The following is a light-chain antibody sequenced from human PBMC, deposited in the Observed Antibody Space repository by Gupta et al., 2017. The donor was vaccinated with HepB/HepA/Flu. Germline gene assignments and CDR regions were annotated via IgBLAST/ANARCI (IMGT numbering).Light chain of an antibody. CDR1: RSDVGSFDR. CDR3: SSFTSGSTLLV. J-gene: IGLJ2*01. CDR2: EVS. V-gene: IGLV2-18*02. Sequence: QSALTQPPSVSGSPGQSVTISCTGTRSDVGSFDRVSWYQQPQGTAPTLMIYEVSNRPSGVPDRFSGSKSGNTASLTISGLQAEDEADYYCSSFTSGSTLLVFGGGTKLTVL.